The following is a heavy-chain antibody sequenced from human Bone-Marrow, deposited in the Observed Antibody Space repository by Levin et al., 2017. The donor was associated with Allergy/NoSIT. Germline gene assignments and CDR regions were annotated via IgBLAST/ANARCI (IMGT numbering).Heavy chain of an antibody. J-gene: IGHJ4*02. CDR3: AISSGWFRPTGAFDY. V-gene: IGHV3-23*01. D-gene: IGHD6-19*01. Sequence: GESLKISCAASGFTFSSYAMSWVRQAPGKGLEWVSVINTSGGSTYYADSVKGRFTISRDNSKNTLYLQMNTLRVEDTAVYYCAISSGWFRPTGAFDYWGQGTLVTVSS. CDR2: INTSGGST. CDR1: GFTFSSYA.